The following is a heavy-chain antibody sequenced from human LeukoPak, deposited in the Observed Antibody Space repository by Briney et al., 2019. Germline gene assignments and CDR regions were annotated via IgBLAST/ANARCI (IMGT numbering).Heavy chain of an antibody. CDR3: ATYRQVKLPFEA. J-gene: IGHJ5*02. V-gene: IGHV3-23*01. D-gene: IGHD5-18*01. CDR1: GFTFSDFA. CDR2: TFQGGGEI. Sequence: GGSLRLSCAASGFTFSDFAMIWVRQPPGKGLEWVSSTFQGGGEIHYADSVRGRFTISRDNSRSTLFLQMNSLRGEDTAICYCATYRQVKLPFEAWGQGTLITVSS.